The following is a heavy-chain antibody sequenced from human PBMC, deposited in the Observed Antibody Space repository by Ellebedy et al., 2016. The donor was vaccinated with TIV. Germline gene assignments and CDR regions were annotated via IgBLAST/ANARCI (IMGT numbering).Heavy chain of an antibody. V-gene: IGHV4-39*07. CDR3: ARGTYSFGSGTLNLDY. D-gene: IGHD3-10*01. Sequence: SETLSLTCTVSGGSITNNDYYWGWIRQPPGKGLEWIGSIHYSGRTYYIPSLKSRATISVDTSKTQFSLRLTSVTAADTAVYYCARGTYSFGSGTLNLDYWGQGSLVTVSS. CDR2: IHYSGRT. CDR1: GGSITNNDYY. J-gene: IGHJ4*02.